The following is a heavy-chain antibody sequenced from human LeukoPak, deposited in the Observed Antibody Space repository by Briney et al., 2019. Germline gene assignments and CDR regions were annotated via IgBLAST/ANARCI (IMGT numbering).Heavy chain of an antibody. V-gene: IGHV3-13*01. CDR1: GFTFSSYD. Sequence: GGSLRLSCAASGFTFSSYDMHWVCQATGKGLEWVSAIGTAGDTYYPGSVKGRFTISRENAKNSLYLQMNSLRAGDTAVYYCARGGAGQQLVPIDYWGQGTLVTVSS. D-gene: IGHD6-13*01. J-gene: IGHJ4*02. CDR2: IGTAGDT. CDR3: ARGGAGQQLVPIDY.